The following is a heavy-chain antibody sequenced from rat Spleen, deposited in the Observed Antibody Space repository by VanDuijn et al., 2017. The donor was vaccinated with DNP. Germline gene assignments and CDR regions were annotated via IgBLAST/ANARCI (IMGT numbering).Heavy chain of an antibody. J-gene: IGHJ4*01. V-gene: IGHV5-25*01. CDR2: ISASGGST. D-gene: IGHD5-1*01. CDR3: ARVQLGYYGMDA. CDR1: GFTFSDYD. Sequence: EVQLVESGGGLVQPGRSLKLSCAASGFTFSDYDMAWVRQAPTKGLEWVASISASGGSTSYRDSVKGRFTISRDNAKSILYLQMDSLRSEDTATYYCARVQLGYYGMDAWGQGTSVTVSS.